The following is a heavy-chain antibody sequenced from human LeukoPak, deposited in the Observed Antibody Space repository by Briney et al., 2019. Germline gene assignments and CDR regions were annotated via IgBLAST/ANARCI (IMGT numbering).Heavy chain of an antibody. CDR2: IKSDGSST. CDR3: ATSRTFDY. Sequence: GGSLRLSCVASGYTFSSYWMHWVRQAPGKGLVWVSLIKSDGSSTSYADSVKGRFTISRDNAKNTVYLQMNSLRAEDTAVYYCATSRTFDYWGQGTPVTVSS. CDR1: GYTFSSYW. V-gene: IGHV3-74*01. J-gene: IGHJ4*02.